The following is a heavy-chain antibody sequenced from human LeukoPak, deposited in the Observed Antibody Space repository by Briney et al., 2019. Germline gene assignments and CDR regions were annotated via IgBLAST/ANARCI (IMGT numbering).Heavy chain of an antibody. CDR2: ISAYNGNT. V-gene: IGHV1-18*01. J-gene: IGHJ4*02. CDR3: ARDSVDGSGTYYSESPDY. CDR1: GYSFSNYG. D-gene: IGHD3-10*01. Sequence: ASVKVSCKASGYSFSNYGISWVRQAPGQGLEWMGWISAYNGNTDYAQHLQGRVSMTTDTSTSTAYMELRGLRSDDTAVYYCARDSVDGSGTYYSESPDYWGQGTLVTVSS.